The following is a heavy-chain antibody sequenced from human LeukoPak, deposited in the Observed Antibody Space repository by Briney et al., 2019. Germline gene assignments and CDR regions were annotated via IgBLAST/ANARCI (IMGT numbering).Heavy chain of an antibody. CDR2: IYYSGST. CDR1: GGSISSYY. V-gene: IGHV4-59*12. J-gene: IGHJ6*03. Sequence: PSETLSLTCTVSGGSISSYYWSWIRQPPGKGLEWIGYIYYSGSTNYNPSLKSRVTISVDTSKNQFSLKLSSVTAADTAVYYCARVGATNRHYYYMDVWSKGTTVTVSS. D-gene: IGHD1-26*01. CDR3: ARVGATNRHYYYMDV.